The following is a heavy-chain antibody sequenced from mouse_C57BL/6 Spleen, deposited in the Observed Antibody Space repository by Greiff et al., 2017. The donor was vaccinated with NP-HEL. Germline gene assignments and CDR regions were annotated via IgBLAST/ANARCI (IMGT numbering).Heavy chain of an antibody. Sequence: EVQLVESGPELVKPGASVKMSCKASGYTFTDYNMHWVKQSHGKSLEWIGYINPNNGGTSYNQKFKGKATLTVNKSSSTAYMELRSLTSEDSAVYYCARGGGYYFDYWGQGTTLTVSS. D-gene: IGHD1-1*02. V-gene: IGHV1-22*01. CDR1: GYTFTDYN. CDR2: INPNNGGT. CDR3: ARGGGYYFDY. J-gene: IGHJ2*01.